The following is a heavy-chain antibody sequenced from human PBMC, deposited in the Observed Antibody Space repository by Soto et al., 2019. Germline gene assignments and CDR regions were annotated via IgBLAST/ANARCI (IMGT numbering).Heavy chain of an antibody. CDR3: AKERAARQPFDY. CDR1: GSTFSSYG. D-gene: IGHD6-6*01. J-gene: IGHJ4*02. Sequence: EVQLLQSGGGLVQPGGSLRLSCAASGSTFSSYGINGVRQAPGKGLEWVSALDGRGDVTYYADSVKGRFTISRDNSKNTLFLQMNSLRADDTAVYYCAKERAARQPFDYWGQGTLVTVSS. CDR2: LDGRGDVT. V-gene: IGHV3-23*01.